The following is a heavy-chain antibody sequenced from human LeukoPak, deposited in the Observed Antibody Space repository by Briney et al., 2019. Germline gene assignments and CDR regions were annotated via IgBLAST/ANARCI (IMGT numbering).Heavy chain of an antibody. CDR3: ARAGSGYSFDY. D-gene: IGHD3-10*01. J-gene: IGHJ4*02. V-gene: IGHV4-59*08. CDR2: LYYSGST. CDR1: GTSISTYY. Sequence: PSETLSLTCTVSGTSISTYYWSWIRQPPGKGLEWVGYLYYSGSTSYNPSLKSRVTISVDTSKNQFSLRLSFVTAADTAVYYCARAGSGYSFDYWGQGTLVTVSS.